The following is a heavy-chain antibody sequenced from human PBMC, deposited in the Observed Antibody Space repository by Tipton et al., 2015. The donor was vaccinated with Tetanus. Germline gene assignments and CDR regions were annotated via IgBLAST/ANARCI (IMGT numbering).Heavy chain of an antibody. D-gene: IGHD2-21*01. Sequence: LRLSCTIYGGTFSGYYCSWIRQPPGRGLEWIGYIYYTGNTYYNPSLKSRVTISVDTSKNQFSLKLSPVTAADTAVYYCARERIEAFYYHGLDVWGPGTTVTVSS. CDR1: GGTFSGYY. CDR3: ARERIEAFYYHGLDV. J-gene: IGHJ6*02. V-gene: IGHV4-31*03. CDR2: IYYTGNT.